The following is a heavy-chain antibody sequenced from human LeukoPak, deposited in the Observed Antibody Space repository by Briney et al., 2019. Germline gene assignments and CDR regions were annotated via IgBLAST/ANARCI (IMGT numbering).Heavy chain of an antibody. D-gene: IGHD2-15*01. J-gene: IGHJ4*02. V-gene: IGHV1-69*13. CDR2: IKPIFGAA. Sequence: SVKVSCKASGGTFSTYAINWVRQAPGQGLEWMGGIKPIFGAAKYKQKFQSRITITADESTTTAYMELSSLRSEDTAVYYCALPFKGYCSGGSCPHIYCGGYWGQGTLVTVSS. CDR3: ALPFKGYCSGGSCPHIYCGGY. CDR1: GGTFSTYA.